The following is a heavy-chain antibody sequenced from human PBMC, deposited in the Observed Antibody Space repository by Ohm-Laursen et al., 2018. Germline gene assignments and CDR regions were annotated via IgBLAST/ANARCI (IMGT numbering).Heavy chain of an antibody. J-gene: IGHJ4*02. D-gene: IGHD3-22*01. Sequence: SLRLSCTASGFTFSSYAMSWVRQAPGKGLEWVSAISGSGGSTYYADSVKGRFTISRDNSKTTLYLQMNSLRAEDTAVYYCASTYDSSGYYIYWGQGTLVTVSS. V-gene: IGHV3-23*01. CDR3: ASTYDSSGYYIY. CDR1: GFTFSSYA. CDR2: ISGSGGST.